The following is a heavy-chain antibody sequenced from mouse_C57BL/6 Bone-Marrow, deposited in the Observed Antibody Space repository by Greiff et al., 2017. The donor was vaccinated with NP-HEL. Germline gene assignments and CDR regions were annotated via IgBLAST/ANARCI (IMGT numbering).Heavy chain of an antibody. CDR2: ISYDGSN. CDR3: ARDTTVVDSYYFDY. D-gene: IGHD1-1*01. CDR1: GYSITSGYY. V-gene: IGHV3-6*01. Sequence: EVKLQESGPGLVKPSQSLSLTCSVTGYSITSGYYWNWIRQFPGNKLEWMGYISYDGSNNYNPSLKNRISITRDTSKNQFFLKLNSVTTEDTATYYCARDTTVVDSYYFDYWGQGTTLTVSS. J-gene: IGHJ2*01.